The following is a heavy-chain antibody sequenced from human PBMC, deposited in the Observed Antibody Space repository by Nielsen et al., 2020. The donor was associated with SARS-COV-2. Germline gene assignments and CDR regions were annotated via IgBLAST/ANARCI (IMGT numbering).Heavy chain of an antibody. CDR3: ATSEYDILTGTTSNAFDI. Sequence: SVQVSCKVSGYTLTELSMHWVRQAPGKGLEWMGGFDPEDGETIYAQKFQGRVTMTEDTSTDTAYMELSSLRSEDTAVYYCATSEYDILTGTTSNAFDIWGQGTMVTVSS. D-gene: IGHD3-9*01. CDR2: FDPEDGET. V-gene: IGHV1-24*01. J-gene: IGHJ3*02. CDR1: GYTLTELS.